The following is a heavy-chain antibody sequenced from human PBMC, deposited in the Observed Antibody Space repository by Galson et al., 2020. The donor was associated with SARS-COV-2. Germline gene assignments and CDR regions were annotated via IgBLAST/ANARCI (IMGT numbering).Heavy chain of an antibody. CDR1: GLTFSTGA. D-gene: IGHD5-18*01. CDR3: AKASSGYSYGFYWYFDI. V-gene: IGHV3-30*18. Sequence: LSLTCAASGLTFSTGAMHWVRQAPGKGLEWVAVISSDGSTEYYADSVKGRFTISRDSSKNTLYLQMNNLRPEDTAVYYCAKASSGYSYGFYWYFDIWGRGTLVTASS. CDR2: ISSDGSTE. J-gene: IGHJ2*01.